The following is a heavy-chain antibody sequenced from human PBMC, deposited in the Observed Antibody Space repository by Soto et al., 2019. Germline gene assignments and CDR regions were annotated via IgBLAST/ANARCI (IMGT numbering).Heavy chain of an antibody. Sequence: EVQLLESGGGLVQPGGSLRLSCAASGFTFSSYAMSWVRQAPGKGLEWVSAISGSGGSTYYADSVKGRFTISRDNSKNTLYLQMNGLRAEDTAVYYCAKARYSNPNYYMDVWGKGTTVTVSS. J-gene: IGHJ6*03. V-gene: IGHV3-23*01. CDR1: GFTFSSYA. D-gene: IGHD4-4*01. CDR3: AKARYSNPNYYMDV. CDR2: ISGSGGST.